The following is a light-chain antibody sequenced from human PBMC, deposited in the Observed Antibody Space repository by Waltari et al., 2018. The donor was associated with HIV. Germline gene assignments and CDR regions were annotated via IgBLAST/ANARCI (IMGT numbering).Light chain of an antibody. CDR2: GNN. CDR1: SSNFGNDD. J-gene: IGLJ1*01. CDR3: GTWDSSLSAV. V-gene: IGLV1-51*02. Sequence: QSVLTQPPSVSAAPGQKVTISCPGSSSNFGNDDVSWYQQLPGTAPKLLISGNNKRPSGIPDRFSGSKSGTSATLGITGLQTGDEADYYCGTWDSSLSAVFGTGTRVTVL.